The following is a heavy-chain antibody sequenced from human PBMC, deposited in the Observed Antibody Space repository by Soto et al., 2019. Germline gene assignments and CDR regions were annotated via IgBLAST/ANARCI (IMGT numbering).Heavy chain of an antibody. CDR1: GYTFSSYG. V-gene: IGHV1-18*01. CDR3: ARVRQDDFWSGYSRYYYYYMDV. D-gene: IGHD3-3*01. J-gene: IGHJ6*03. Sequence: ASVKVSCKASGYTFSSYGISWVRQAPGQGLEWMGWISAYNGKTNYAQKLQGRVTMTTDTSTSTAYMELRNLRSDDTAVYYCARVRQDDFWSGYSRYYYYYMDVWGKGTTVTVSS. CDR2: ISAYNGKT.